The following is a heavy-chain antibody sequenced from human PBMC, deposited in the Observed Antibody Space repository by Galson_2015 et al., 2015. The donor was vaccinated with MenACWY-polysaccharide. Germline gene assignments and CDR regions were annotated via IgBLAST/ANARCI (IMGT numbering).Heavy chain of an antibody. CDR2: IKEDGSEK. Sequence: SLRLSCAVSGFTFSSYWMSWVRQAPGKGLEWVADIKEDGSEKYYVDSVKGRFTISRDNAKKSLYLQMNSLRAEDTAIYYCATNRGYDTFDHWGQGALVIVSS. D-gene: IGHD2-2*01. CDR1: GFTFSSYW. CDR3: ATNRGYDTFDH. J-gene: IGHJ4*02. V-gene: IGHV3-7*03.